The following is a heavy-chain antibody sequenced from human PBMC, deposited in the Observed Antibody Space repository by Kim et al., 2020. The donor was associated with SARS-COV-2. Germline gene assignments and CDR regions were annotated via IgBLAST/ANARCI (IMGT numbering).Heavy chain of an antibody. CDR3: ARGGYIVVVPAAKRGGWFDP. Sequence: SETLSLTCAVYGGSFSGYYWSWIRQPPGKGLEWIGEINHSGSTNYNPSLKSRVTISVDTSKNQFSLKLSSVTAADTAVYYCARGGYIVVVPAAKRGGWFDPWGQGTLVTVSS. V-gene: IGHV4-34*01. CDR2: INHSGST. CDR1: GGSFSGYY. J-gene: IGHJ5*02. D-gene: IGHD2-2*01.